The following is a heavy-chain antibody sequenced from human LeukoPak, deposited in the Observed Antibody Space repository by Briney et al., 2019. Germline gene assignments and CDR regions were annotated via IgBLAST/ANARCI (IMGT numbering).Heavy chain of an antibody. CDR3: ARDAALAGSPLDY. CDR1: GGSISSGGYY. V-gene: IGHV4-31*03. CDR2: IYYSGST. Sequence: SETLSLTCTVSGGSISSGGYYWSWIRQHPGKGLEWIGYIYYSGSTYYNPSLKSRVTISADTSKNQFSLKVSSVTAADTAVYYCARDAALAGSPLDYWGQGTLVTVSS. J-gene: IGHJ4*02. D-gene: IGHD2-15*01.